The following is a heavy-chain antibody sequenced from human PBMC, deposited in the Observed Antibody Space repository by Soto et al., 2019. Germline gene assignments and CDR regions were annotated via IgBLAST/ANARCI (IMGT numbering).Heavy chain of an antibody. J-gene: IGHJ4*02. Sequence: EVQLLESGGDLVPPGGSLRLSCAVSGFTFSSFSMTWVRQAPGKGLEWVATLSASGDTTHYADSVTGRFIISRDNSKNSLYLQMNSLRAEDTAIYYCAKDWSLYSTDWYADFWGQGTLVTVSP. V-gene: IGHV3-23*01. CDR1: GFTFSSFS. D-gene: IGHD6-19*01. CDR2: LSASGDTT. CDR3: AKDWSLYSTDWYADF.